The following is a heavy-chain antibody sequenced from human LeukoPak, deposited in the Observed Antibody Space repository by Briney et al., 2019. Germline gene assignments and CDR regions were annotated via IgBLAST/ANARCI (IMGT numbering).Heavy chain of an antibody. Sequence: SSETLSLTCTVSGGSISSSSYYWGWIRQPPGKGLEWIGSIYYSGSTYYNPSLKSRVTISVDTSKNQFSLKLSSVTAADTAVYYCAREGRGSGSYYLDYWGQGTLVTVSS. D-gene: IGHD3-10*01. CDR2: IYYSGST. J-gene: IGHJ4*02. V-gene: IGHV4-39*02. CDR3: AREGRGSGSYYLDY. CDR1: GGSISSSSYY.